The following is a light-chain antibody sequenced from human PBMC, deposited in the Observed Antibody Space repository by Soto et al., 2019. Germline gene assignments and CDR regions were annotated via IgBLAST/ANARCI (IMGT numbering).Light chain of an antibody. CDR2: GAS. CDR3: QQYGSSPRT. V-gene: IGKV3-20*01. CDR1: QSVSSSY. Sequence: EIVLTQSPGTLALSPGEGATLSVSASQSVSSSYLAWYQQKPGQAPRLLIYGASSRATGIPDRFSGSGSGTDFTLTISRLEPEDFAVYYCQQYGSSPRTFGQGTKVDI. J-gene: IGKJ1*01.